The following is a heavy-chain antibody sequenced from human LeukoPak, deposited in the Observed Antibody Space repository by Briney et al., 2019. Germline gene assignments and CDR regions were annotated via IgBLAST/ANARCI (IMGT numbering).Heavy chain of an antibody. CDR1: GYSFTSYG. CDR2: ISAYNGNT. Sequence: GESLKISCKGSGYSFTSYGISWVRQAPGQGLEWMGWISAYNGNTNYAQKLQGRVTMTTDTSTSTAYMELRSLRSDDTAVYYCARAPRYFYMDAWGKGTTVTVSS. CDR3: ARAPRYFYMDA. V-gene: IGHV1-18*01. J-gene: IGHJ6*03. D-gene: IGHD2/OR15-2a*01.